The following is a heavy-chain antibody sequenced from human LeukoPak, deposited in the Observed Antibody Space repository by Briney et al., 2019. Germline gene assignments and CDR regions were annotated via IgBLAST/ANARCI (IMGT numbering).Heavy chain of an antibody. V-gene: IGHV3-48*04. CDR3: ARVGRSGYSLDY. J-gene: IGHJ4*02. Sequence: GGSLRLSCAASGFAFNTYSIDWVRQAPGKGLEWFSYISSSSNIYYADSVMGRFTISRDNANNLVVLQMNSLRAEDTAVYYCARVGRSGYSLDYWGQGTLVTVSS. D-gene: IGHD3-3*01. CDR1: GFAFNTYS. CDR2: ISSSSNI.